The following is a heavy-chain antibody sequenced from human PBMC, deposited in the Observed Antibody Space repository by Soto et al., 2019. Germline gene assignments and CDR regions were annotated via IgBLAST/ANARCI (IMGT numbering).Heavy chain of an antibody. CDR2: IYYGGGT. CDR3: ASQYYYDSSGSQTFDY. V-gene: IGHV4-61*08. Sequence: SETLSLTCTVSGGSIRSGDHYWNWIQQPPGKGLEWIGDIYYGGGTNYNPSLKSRVTLSVDTSKNQFSLKLSSVTAADTAVYYCASQYYYDSSGSQTFDYWGQGTQVTVSS. J-gene: IGHJ4*02. D-gene: IGHD3-22*01. CDR1: GGSIRSGDHY.